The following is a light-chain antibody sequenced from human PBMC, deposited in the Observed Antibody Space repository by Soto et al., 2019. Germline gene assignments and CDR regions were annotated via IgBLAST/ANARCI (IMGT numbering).Light chain of an antibody. CDR2: INN. Sequence: QSVLTQPPSASGTPGHRVTIFCSGRTSNIGSNYVYWYQQLPGSAPKLLIYINNQRPSGVPDRFSGSKSGTSASLAISGLRSEHEADYYCAAWDDNSREVFGTGTKVPV. V-gene: IGLV1-47*01. CDR1: TSNIGSNY. CDR3: AAWDDNSREV. J-gene: IGLJ1*01.